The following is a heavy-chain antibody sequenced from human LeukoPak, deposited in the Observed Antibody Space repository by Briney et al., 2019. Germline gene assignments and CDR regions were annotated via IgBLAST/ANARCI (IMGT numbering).Heavy chain of an antibody. D-gene: IGHD3-9*01. CDR1: GYSIRTGFY. CDR3: SRGGLGYFSYSSCHSRLPFDR. CDR2: FFESSIT. Sequence: SETLSVTCRVSGYSIRTGFYWAWIPPSPGKGPGWIGSFFESSITYYNWTLKGRVALSVDTSKKQYSLSLTSLTSPATAVYYCSRGGLGYFSYSSCHSRLPFDRWGRGTLVTVSS. V-gene: IGHV4-38-2*02. J-gene: IGHJ4*02.